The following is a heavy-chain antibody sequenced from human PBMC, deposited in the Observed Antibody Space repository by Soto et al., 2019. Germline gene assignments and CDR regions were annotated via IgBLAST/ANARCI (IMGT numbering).Heavy chain of an antibody. CDR2: IYYSGST. D-gene: IGHD3-10*01. Sequence: SETLSLTCAVSGGSISSSSYYWGWIRQPPGKGLEWIGSIYYSGSTYYNPSLKNRVNKSVDTSKKQFSLKLSSVTAADTAVYYCARLGELLSYYYYYGMDVWGQGTTVTVSS. J-gene: IGHJ6*02. V-gene: IGHV4-39*01. CDR3: ARLGELLSYYYYYGMDV. CDR1: GGSISSSSYY.